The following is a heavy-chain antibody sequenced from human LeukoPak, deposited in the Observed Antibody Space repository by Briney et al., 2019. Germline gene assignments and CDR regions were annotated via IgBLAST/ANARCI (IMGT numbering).Heavy chain of an antibody. CDR1: GFTFDDYA. V-gene: IGHV3-43D*04. J-gene: IGHJ4*02. CDR2: ISWGGGST. CDR3: AKDRSGNSYGHFDY. D-gene: IGHD3-10*01. Sequence: GGSLRLSCAASGFTFDDYAMHWVRQAPGKGLEWVSLISWGGGSTYYTDSVKGRFTISRDNSKNSLYLHMNSLRAEDTALYYCAKDRSGNSYGHFDYWGQGTLVTVSS.